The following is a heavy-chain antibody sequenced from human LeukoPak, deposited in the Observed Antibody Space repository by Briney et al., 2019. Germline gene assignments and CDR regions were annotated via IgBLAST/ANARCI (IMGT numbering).Heavy chain of an antibody. D-gene: IGHD2-15*01. V-gene: IGHV3-23*01. CDR2: ISGSGGST. CDR3: AKRYCSGGSCYSESSYYFDY. Sequence: GGSLRLSCAASGFTFSTYAMSWVRQAPGKGLEWVSAISGSGGSTYYADSVKGRFTISRDNSKNTLYLQMNSLRAEDTAVYYCAKRYCSGGSCYSESSYYFDYWGQVTLVTVSS. CDR1: GFTFSTYA. J-gene: IGHJ4*02.